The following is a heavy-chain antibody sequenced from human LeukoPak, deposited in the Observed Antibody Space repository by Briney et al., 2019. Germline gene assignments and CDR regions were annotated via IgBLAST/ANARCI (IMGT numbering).Heavy chain of an antibody. CDR3: ASLGRVSGSYSYDY. CDR1: GYAFTSYD. J-gene: IGHJ4*02. V-gene: IGHV1-8*02. D-gene: IGHD1-26*01. CDR2: MNPNSGNT. Sequence: ASVKVSCKASGYAFTSYDINWVRQATGQGLEWMGWMNPNSGNTGYAQKFQGRVTVTRNTSISTAYMELSSLRSEDTAVYYCASLGRVSGSYSYDYWGQGTLVTVSS.